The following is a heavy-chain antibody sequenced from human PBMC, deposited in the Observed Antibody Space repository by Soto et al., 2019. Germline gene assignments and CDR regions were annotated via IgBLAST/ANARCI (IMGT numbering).Heavy chain of an antibody. Sequence: GGSLRLSCAASGFTFSNYGMHWFRQAPGKGLEWVAIIWHDGNNKYYADSVRGRFIISRDNSKNRLYLQMNSLRAEDTAVYYCASDLVGASDSYGLDVWGLGTPVTVSS. CDR3: ASDLVGASDSYGLDV. V-gene: IGHV3-33*01. J-gene: IGHJ6*02. CDR1: GFTFSNYG. D-gene: IGHD1-26*01. CDR2: IWHDGNNK.